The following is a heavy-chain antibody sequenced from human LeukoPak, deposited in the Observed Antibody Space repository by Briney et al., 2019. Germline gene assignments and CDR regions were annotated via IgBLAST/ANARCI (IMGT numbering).Heavy chain of an antibody. CDR2: INHSGST. D-gene: IGHD3-3*01. J-gene: IGHJ5*02. CDR1: GGSFSGYY. CDR3: ARGRYDFWSGYYGWFDP. Sequence: SETLSLTCAVYGGSFSGYYWSWIRQPPGKGLEWIGEINHSGSTNYNPSLKSRVTISVDTSKNQFSLKLSSVTAADTAVYYCARGRYDFWSGYYGWFDPWGQGTLVTVSS. V-gene: IGHV4-34*01.